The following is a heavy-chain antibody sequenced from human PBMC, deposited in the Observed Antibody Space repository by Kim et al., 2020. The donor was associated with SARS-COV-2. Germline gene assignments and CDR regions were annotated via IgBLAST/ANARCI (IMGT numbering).Heavy chain of an antibody. V-gene: IGHV4-61*01. CDR1: GGSVSSGSYY. Sequence: SETLSLTCTVSGGSVSSGSYYWSWIRQPPGKGLEWIGYIYYSGSTNYNPSLKSRVTISVDTSKNQFSLKLSSVTAADTAVYYCARANPYSSGSYYFGAEVDAFDIWGQGTMVTVSS. CDR2: IYYSGST. D-gene: IGHD1-26*01. CDR3: ARANPYSSGSYYFGAEVDAFDI. J-gene: IGHJ3*02.